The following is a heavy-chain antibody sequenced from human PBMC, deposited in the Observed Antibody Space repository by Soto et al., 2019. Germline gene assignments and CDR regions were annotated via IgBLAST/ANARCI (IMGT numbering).Heavy chain of an antibody. J-gene: IGHJ4*02. CDR2: INVNNGGT. CDR3: ARCHRGLRCHLDY. D-gene: IGHD4-17*01. V-gene: IGHV1-2*02. CDR1: GYTFTGYY. Sequence: ASVKVSCKASGYTFTGYYIHWVRQAPGQGLEWMGWINVNNGGTNYAQKFQGRVTMTRGMSISTAYMDLGRLRSDDTAVYYCARCHRGLRCHLDYWGQGTLVTVSS.